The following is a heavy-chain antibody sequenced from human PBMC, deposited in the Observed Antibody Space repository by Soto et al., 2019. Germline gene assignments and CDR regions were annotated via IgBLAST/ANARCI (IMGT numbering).Heavy chain of an antibody. V-gene: IGHV3-23*01. CDR1: GFSLSTCA. CDR2: ISGSGDTT. D-gene: IGHD2-15*01. Sequence: GVSLRLSCAASGFSLSTCAMTWVRQAPGKGLEWVLCISGSGDTTYYADSVKGRFTISRDTSKNTVYLQMNSLRVDDTAVYYCAKGHPGGSCYSGLDCWGQGTLVTVSS. CDR3: AKGHPGGSCYSGLDC. J-gene: IGHJ4*02.